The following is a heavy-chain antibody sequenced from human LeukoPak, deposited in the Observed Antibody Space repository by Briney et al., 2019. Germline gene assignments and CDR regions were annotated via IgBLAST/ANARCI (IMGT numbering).Heavy chain of an antibody. D-gene: IGHD2-2*01. CDR3: AREAGDIVVVPAAGGPYYMDV. J-gene: IGHJ6*03. CDR2: IYYSGST. V-gene: IGHV4-39*07. Sequence: TLSLTCTVSGGSISSSSYYWGWIRQPPGKGLEWIGSIYYSGSTYYNPSLKSRVTISVDTSKNQFSLKLSSVTAADTAVYYCAREAGDIVVVPAAGGPYYMDVWGKGTTVTVSS. CDR1: GGSISSSSYY.